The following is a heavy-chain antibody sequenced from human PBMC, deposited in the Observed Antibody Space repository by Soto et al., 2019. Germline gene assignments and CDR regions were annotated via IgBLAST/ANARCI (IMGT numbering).Heavy chain of an antibody. CDR2: ITRTDST. CDR1: GFTVSNYA. V-gene: IGHV3-23*01. D-gene: IGHD1-26*01. Sequence: GESLRLSCTASGFTVSNYAMSWVRQAPGKGLEWVSAITRTDSTYYADSVKGRFTISRDNSRNTLYLQMNSLGAEDAALYYCAKALVGEVGATDYWGQGTLVTVSS. CDR3: AKALVGEVGATDY. J-gene: IGHJ4*02.